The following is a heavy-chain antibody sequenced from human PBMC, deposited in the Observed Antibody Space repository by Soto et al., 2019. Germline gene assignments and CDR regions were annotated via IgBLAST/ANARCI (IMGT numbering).Heavy chain of an antibody. Sequence: QVQLVQSGAEVKKPGSSVKVSCKASGGTFSSYAISWVRQAPGQGLEWMGGIIPIFGTANYAQKFQGRVTITADESTSTAYMELSSLRSEDTAVYYCARDGCSGGSCYIGWFDPWGQGTLVTVSS. V-gene: IGHV1-69*01. CDR3: ARDGCSGGSCYIGWFDP. CDR2: IIPIFGTA. CDR1: GGTFSSYA. D-gene: IGHD2-15*01. J-gene: IGHJ5*02.